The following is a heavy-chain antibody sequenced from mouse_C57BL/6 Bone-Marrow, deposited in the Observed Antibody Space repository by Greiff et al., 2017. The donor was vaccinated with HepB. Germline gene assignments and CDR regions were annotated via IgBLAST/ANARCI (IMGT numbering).Heavy chain of an antibody. CDR1: GFTFSDYY. CDR3: ARQGGSRRYFDV. V-gene: IGHV5-12*01. J-gene: IGHJ1*03. CDR2: ISNGGGST. D-gene: IGHD1-1*01. Sequence: DVQLVESGGGLVQPGGSLKLSCAASGFTFSDYYMYWVRQTPEKRLEWVAYISNGGGSTYYPDTVKGRFTISRDNAKNTLYLQMSRLKSEDTAMYYCARQGGSRRYFDVWGTGTTVTVSS.